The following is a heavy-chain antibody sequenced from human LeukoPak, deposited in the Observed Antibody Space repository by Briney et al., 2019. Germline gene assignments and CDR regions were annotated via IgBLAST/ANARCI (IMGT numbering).Heavy chain of an antibody. D-gene: IGHD2/OR15-2a*01. J-gene: IGHJ6*02. CDR3: AKFFSPYYYGMDV. CDR2: IGDSGGST. V-gene: IGHV3-23*01. Sequence: GGSLRLSCAASGFTFSSYVMSWVRQAPGKGLEWVSAIGDSGGSTYYADSVKGRFTISRDNSKNTLYLQMSSLRAEGTALYYCAKFFSPYYYGMDVWAKGPRSPSP. CDR1: GFTFSSYV.